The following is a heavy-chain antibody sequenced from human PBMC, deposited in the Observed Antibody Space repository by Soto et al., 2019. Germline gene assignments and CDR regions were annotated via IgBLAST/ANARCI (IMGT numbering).Heavy chain of an antibody. Sequence: QVHLVQSGAEVKSPGASVKVSCKAAGYSFSAYYLHWVRHAPGQGLEWMGWLDPNTGRTNYAQEFKGRVTMTSATSISTAYMELSRLTSDDSAVYYCGRDGVEILSPGLGHWLDPWGQGTLVSVSS. CDR2: LDPNTGRT. CDR1: GYSFSAYY. J-gene: IGHJ5*02. CDR3: GRDGVEILSPGLGHWLDP. D-gene: IGHD2-21*01. V-gene: IGHV1-2*02.